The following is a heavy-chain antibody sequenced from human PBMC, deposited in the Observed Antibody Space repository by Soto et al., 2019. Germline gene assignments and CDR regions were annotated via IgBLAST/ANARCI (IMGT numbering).Heavy chain of an antibody. CDR2: ISGSGGST. J-gene: IGHJ4*02. CDR3: EKEVSLGSTVYRGY. D-gene: IGHD7-27*01. CDR1: GFTFSIFS. V-gene: IGHV3-23*01. Sequence: GGSLRLSCAASGFTFSIFSISWVRQSPWKGLEWVSTISGSGGSTYYADAVKGRFSISRDNSMGTLYLQMKSLRVEDTAIYYCEKEVSLGSTVYRGYWGQGTKVNVSS.